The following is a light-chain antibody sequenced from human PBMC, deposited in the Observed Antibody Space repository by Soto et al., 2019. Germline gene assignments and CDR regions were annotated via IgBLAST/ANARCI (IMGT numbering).Light chain of an antibody. CDR2: GAS. CDR3: QQYNNWRT. J-gene: IGKJ1*01. CDR1: QSVSSN. V-gene: IGKV3-15*01. Sequence: EIVMTQSPATLSVSPGERATLSCRASQSVSSNLAWYQQKPGQAPRLLIYGASTRATGTPARFSGSGSGTDFTLTISSLQSEDFAVYYCQQYNNWRTFGQGTKVEIK.